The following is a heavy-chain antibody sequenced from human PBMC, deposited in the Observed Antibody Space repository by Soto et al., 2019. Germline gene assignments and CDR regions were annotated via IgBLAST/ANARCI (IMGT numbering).Heavy chain of an antibody. J-gene: IGHJ4*02. D-gene: IGHD1-26*01. Sequence: GESLKISCQVSGYIFTNNWIGWVRQMPGKGLEWMGIIFPGDSDSKTRYSPSFEGHVTMTADTSRSTAYLQWHSLKPSDTAMYFCARKPAGNFDQWGQGTLVTVSS. CDR1: GYIFTNNW. CDR3: ARKPAGNFDQ. CDR2: IFPGDSDSKT. V-gene: IGHV5-51*01.